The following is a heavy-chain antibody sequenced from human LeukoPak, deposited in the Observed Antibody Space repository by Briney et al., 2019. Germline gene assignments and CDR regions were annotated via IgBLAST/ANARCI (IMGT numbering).Heavy chain of an antibody. CDR3: ARDSEGSGWYPYYFDY. D-gene: IGHD6-19*01. V-gene: IGHV3-21*01. Sequence: GGSLRLSCAASGFTFSSYSMNWVRQAPGKGLEWVSSISSSSNYIYYADSVKGRFTISRDNAKNSLYLQMNSLRAEDTAVYYCARDSEGSGWYPYYFDYWGQGTLVTVSS. J-gene: IGHJ4*02. CDR1: GFTFSSYS. CDR2: ISSSSNYI.